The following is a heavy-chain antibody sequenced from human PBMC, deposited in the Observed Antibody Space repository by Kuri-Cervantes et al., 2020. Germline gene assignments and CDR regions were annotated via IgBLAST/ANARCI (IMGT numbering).Heavy chain of an antibody. CDR2: INHRGST. Sequence: ESLKISCTVSGGSINNYYWTWIRQPPGKGLEWIGEINHRGSTNYNPSLKSRVTISVDTSKNQFSLKMTSVTAADTAVYYCARGIVGLLPVRFDYWGQGTLVTVSS. CDR1: GGSINNYY. J-gene: IGHJ4*02. CDR3: ARGIVGLLPVRFDY. V-gene: IGHV4-34*01. D-gene: IGHD2-15*01.